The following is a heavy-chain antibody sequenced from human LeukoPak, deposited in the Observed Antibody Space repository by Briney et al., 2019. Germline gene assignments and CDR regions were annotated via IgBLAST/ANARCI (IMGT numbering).Heavy chain of an antibody. Sequence: GGSLRLSCAASGFTFNTFNMNWVRQAPGKGLEWVSSITSGGDYIYYADSVKGRFTTSRDDAKNSLSLQLNSLRDEDTAVYYCARGHYDVLAASYKWTPDYWGQGTLVTVSS. V-gene: IGHV3-21*01. J-gene: IGHJ4*02. CDR2: ITSGGDYI. CDR1: GFTFNTFN. CDR3: ARGHYDVLAASYKWTPDY. D-gene: IGHD3-9*01.